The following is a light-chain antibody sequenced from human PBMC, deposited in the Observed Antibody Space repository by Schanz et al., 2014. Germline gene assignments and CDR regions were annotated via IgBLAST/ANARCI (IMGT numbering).Light chain of an antibody. V-gene: IGLV2-14*01. Sequence: QSALTQPASVSGSPGQSITISCTGTSSDVGGYNYVSWYQQHPGKAPKLMIYDVTNRPSGVSNRFSGSKSGNTASLTISGLQAEDEADYYCGSFASGTTFVIFGGGTKLTVL. J-gene: IGLJ2*01. CDR3: GSFASGTTFVI. CDR2: DVT. CDR1: SSDVGGYNY.